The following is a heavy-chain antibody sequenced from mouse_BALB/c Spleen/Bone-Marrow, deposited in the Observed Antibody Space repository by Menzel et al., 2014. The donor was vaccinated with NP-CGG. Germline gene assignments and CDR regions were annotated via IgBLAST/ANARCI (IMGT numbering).Heavy chain of an antibody. CDR1: GYTFTAYA. CDR2: ISTYSGNT. D-gene: IGHD1-1*01. V-gene: IGHV1-67*01. CDR3: ARNFYGSSYFDY. Sequence: LVESGPELVRPGVSVKLSCKGSGYTFTAYAMHWVKQSHAKSLEWIGLISTYSGNTHYNQNFKGKATMTVDKSSSTAYMELARLTSEDSAIYYCARNFYGSSYFDYWGQGTTLTVSS. J-gene: IGHJ2*01.